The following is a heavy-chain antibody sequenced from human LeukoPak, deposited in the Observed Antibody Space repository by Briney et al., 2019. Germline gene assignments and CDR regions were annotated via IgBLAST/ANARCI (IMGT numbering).Heavy chain of an antibody. CDR2: INYSGRT. J-gene: IGHJ4*02. D-gene: IGHD2-21*02. CDR3: ARNPSLHIVVVAAIDY. Sequence: SETLSLTCTVSGDSISSSSYYWGWIRQPPGKGLEWIGNINYSGRTYYNPSLKSRVTISVDTSKNQFSLKLSSVTAADTAVYYCARNPSLHIVVVAAIDYWAWEPWSPSPQ. V-gene: IGHV4-39*01. CDR1: GDSISSSSYY.